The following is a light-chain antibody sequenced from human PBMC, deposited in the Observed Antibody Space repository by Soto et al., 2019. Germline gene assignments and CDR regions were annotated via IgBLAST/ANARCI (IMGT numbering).Light chain of an antibody. V-gene: IGLV3-21*02. CDR3: QVWDSSSDHVV. J-gene: IGLJ3*02. CDR1: NIGGKS. CDR2: DVS. Sequence: SYDLTQPPSVSVAPGQTARITCGGNNIGGKSVHWYQQKPGQAPVLVVNDVSDRPSGIPERFSGSKSGNTATLTISRVEAGDEADYYCQVWDSSSDHVVFGGGT.